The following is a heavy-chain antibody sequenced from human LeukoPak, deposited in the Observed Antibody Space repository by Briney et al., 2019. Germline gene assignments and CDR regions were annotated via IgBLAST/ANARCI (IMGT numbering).Heavy chain of an antibody. CDR3: AKATSTTWLEDYFDH. D-gene: IGHD6-19*01. J-gene: IGHJ4*02. CDR2: ISWNSGDI. V-gene: IGHV3-9*01. CDR1: GFRFDDYA. Sequence: PPGGSLRLSCAASGFRFDDYAMQWVRQAPGKGLEWASGISWNSGDIGYGDSVKGRFTISRDNAKNSLYLQMNSLRAEDTALYYCAKATSTTWLEDYFDHWGQGTLVTASS.